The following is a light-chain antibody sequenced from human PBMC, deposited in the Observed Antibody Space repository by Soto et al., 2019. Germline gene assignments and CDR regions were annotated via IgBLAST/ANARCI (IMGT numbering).Light chain of an antibody. Sequence: EAVLTQSPGTLSLSPGESVTLSCRASQTVASNYFAWYQQRPGQAPRLLMNGASTRATGVPDRFSGSGSGTDFTLTISRLEPEDFAVYYCQQYTNSRWTFGQGTKVDSK. J-gene: IGKJ1*01. CDR3: QQYTNSRWT. CDR2: GAS. CDR1: QTVASNY. V-gene: IGKV3-20*01.